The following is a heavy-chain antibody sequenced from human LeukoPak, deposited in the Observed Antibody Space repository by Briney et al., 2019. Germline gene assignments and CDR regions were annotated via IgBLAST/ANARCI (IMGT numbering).Heavy chain of an antibody. CDR3: ARLRYYYDSSGYYH. CDR2: ISSSGSPV. D-gene: IGHD3-22*01. J-gene: IGHJ5*02. Sequence: GGSLRLSCAASGFTFSDYYMSWIRQAPGKGLEWISYISSSGSPVSYADSVKGRFTISRDNAKSSLYLQMNSLRAEDTAVYYCARLRYYYDSSGYYHWGQRTLVTVSS. CDR1: GFTFSDYY. V-gene: IGHV3-11*01.